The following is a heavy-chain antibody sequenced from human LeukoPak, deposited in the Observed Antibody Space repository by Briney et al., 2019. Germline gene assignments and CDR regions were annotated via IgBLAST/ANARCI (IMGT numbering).Heavy chain of an antibody. V-gene: IGHV3-53*01. J-gene: IGHJ4*02. CDR1: GFTVSSNY. CDR2: IYSGGST. D-gene: IGHD3-22*01. Sequence: GGSLRLSCAASGFTVSSNYMSWVRQAPGKGLEWVSVIYSGGSTNYADSVKGRFTISRDNSKNTLYLQMNSLRAEDTAVYYCARGGVVVIPIYWGQGTLVTVSS. CDR3: ARGGVVVIPIY.